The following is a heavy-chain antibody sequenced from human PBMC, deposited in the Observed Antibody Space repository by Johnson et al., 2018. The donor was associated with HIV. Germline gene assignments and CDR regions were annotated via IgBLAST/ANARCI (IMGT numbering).Heavy chain of an antibody. CDR1: VFTFSSYA. Sequence: QVQLVESGGGVVQPGRSLRLSCAASVFTFSSYAMHWVRQAPGKGLEWVAVISYDGSNKYYADSVKGRFTISRDNSKNTVYLQMNSLRAEDTAVYYCARDYYDSSGYHQAFDIWGQGTMVTVSS. CDR3: ARDYYDSSGYHQAFDI. CDR2: ISYDGSNK. V-gene: IGHV3-30-3*01. J-gene: IGHJ3*02. D-gene: IGHD3-22*01.